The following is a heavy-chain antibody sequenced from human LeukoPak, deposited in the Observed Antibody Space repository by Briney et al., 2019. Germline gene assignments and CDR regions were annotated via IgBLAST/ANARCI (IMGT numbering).Heavy chain of an antibody. Sequence: SETLSLTCAVYGGSFSGYYWGWIRQPPGKGLEWIGEINHSGSTNYNPSLKSRVTISVDTSKNQFSLKLSSVTAADTAVYYCARARIAAAGTTQVHDAFDIWGQGTMVTVSS. D-gene: IGHD6-13*01. CDR3: ARARIAAAGTTQVHDAFDI. J-gene: IGHJ3*02. V-gene: IGHV4-34*01. CDR2: INHSGST. CDR1: GGSFSGYY.